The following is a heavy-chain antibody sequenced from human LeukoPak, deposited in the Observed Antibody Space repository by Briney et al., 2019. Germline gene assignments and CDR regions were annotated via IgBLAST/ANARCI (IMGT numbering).Heavy chain of an antibody. CDR2: IYYSGST. CDR1: GGSISSYF. V-gene: IGHV4-59*08. D-gene: IGHD3-16*01. CDR3: ARGEGVVNFDY. Sequence: PSETLSLTCTVSGGSISSYFWSWIRQPPGKGLEWIGYIYYSGSTNYNPSLKSRVTISVDTSKNQFSLKLTSVTAADTAVYYCARGEGVVNFDYWGQGTLVTVSS. J-gene: IGHJ4*02.